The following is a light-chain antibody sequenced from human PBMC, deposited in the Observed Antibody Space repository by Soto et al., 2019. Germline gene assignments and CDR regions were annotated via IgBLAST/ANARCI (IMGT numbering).Light chain of an antibody. CDR3: RQYDNWPWT. Sequence: PPSPGTLPLSPGERATLFCKATQRVSSNNLYWFQQKPPQEPRRLLYGASRRAAGFPARFSGGGSGTDFTLTISSLQSEDFAVYYCRQYDNWPWTFGQGTKVDIK. CDR2: GAS. CDR1: QRVSSN. V-gene: IGKV3-15*01. J-gene: IGKJ1*01.